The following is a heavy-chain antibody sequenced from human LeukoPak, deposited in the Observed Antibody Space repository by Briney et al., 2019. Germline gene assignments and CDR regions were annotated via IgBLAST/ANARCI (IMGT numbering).Heavy chain of an antibody. CDR3: ARLIPRSQSPAVAGTWDSY. V-gene: IGHV3-21*01. J-gene: IGHJ4*02. D-gene: IGHD6-19*01. CDR2: ISSSSSYI. Sequence: GGSLRLSCAASGFTFSSYSMNWVRQAPGKGLEWVSSISSSSSYIYYADSVKGRFTISRDNAKNSLYLQMNSLSAEDTAGYYCARLIPRSQSPAVAGTWDSYWGQGTLVTVSS. CDR1: GFTFSSYS.